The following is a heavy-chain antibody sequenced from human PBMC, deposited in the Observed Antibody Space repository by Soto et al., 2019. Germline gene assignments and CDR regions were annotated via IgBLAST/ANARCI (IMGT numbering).Heavy chain of an antibody. CDR3: ASSYYYDSSGSLDAFDI. CDR1: GYSFTSYW. CDR2: IYPGDSDT. Sequence: GESLKISCKGSGYSFTSYWIGWVRQLPGKGLEWMGIIYPGDSDTRYSPSFQGQVTISADKSISTAYLQWSSLKASDTAMYYCASSYYYDSSGSLDAFDIWGQGTMVTVSS. J-gene: IGHJ3*02. D-gene: IGHD3-22*01. V-gene: IGHV5-51*01.